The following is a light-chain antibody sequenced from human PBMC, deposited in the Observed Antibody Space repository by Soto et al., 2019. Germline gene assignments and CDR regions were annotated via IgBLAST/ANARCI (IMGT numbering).Light chain of an antibody. CDR1: NSNIGAGFD. Sequence: QSVLTQPPSVSGAPGQTVTISCTGSNSNIGAGFDVHWYQQLPASAPKLLIYADTHRPSGVPDRFSGSRSGPSASLAITGLRAEDGAYYYCQSYDSNVRGVVFGGGTKVTVL. J-gene: IGLJ2*01. V-gene: IGLV1-40*01. CDR3: QSYDSNVRGVV. CDR2: ADT.